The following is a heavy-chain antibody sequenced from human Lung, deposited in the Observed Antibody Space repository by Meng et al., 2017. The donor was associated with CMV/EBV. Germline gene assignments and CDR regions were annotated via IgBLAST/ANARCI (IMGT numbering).Heavy chain of an antibody. CDR3: AKDLFDFWSGHVGTFDY. CDR1: GFTFSSYG. CDR2: IWYDGSNK. V-gene: IGHV3-33*06. D-gene: IGHD3-3*01. Sequence: GGSLRLXCAASGFTFSSYGMHWVRQAPGKGLEWVAVIWYDGSNKYYADSVKGRFTISRDNSKNTLYLQMNSLRAEDTAVYYCAKDLFDFWSGHVGTFDYWXQGTXVTVSS. J-gene: IGHJ4*02.